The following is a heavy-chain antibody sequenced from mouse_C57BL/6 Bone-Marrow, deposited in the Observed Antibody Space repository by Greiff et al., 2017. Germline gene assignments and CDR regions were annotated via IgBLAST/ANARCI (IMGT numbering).Heavy chain of an antibody. Sequence: VQLVESGPGLVQPSQSLSITCTVSGFSLTSYGVHWVRQSPGKGLEWLGVIWSGGSTDYNAAFISRLSISKDNSKSQVFFKMNSLQADDTAIYYCARSGPWFAYWGQGTLGTVSA. CDR1: GFSLTSYG. J-gene: IGHJ3*01. CDR2: IWSGGST. CDR3: ARSGPWFAY. V-gene: IGHV2-2*01.